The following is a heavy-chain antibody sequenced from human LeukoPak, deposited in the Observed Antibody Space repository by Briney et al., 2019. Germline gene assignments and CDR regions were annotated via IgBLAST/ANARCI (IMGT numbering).Heavy chain of an antibody. V-gene: IGHV1-2*02. CDR2: INPNSGGT. Sequence: ASLKVSCKASGYTFTGYQMHWVRQAPGQGLEWMGWINPNSGGTNYAQKFQGRVTMTRDTSISTAYMELSRLRSDDTAVYYCVRELNYDSSGYYFDYWGQGTLVTVSS. D-gene: IGHD3-22*01. CDR3: VRELNYDSSGYYFDY. CDR1: GYTFTGYQ. J-gene: IGHJ4*02.